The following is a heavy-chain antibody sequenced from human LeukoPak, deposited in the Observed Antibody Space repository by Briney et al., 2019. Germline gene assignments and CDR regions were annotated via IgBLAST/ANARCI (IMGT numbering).Heavy chain of an antibody. D-gene: IGHD2-15*01. J-gene: IGHJ5*02. CDR1: GGSFSGYY. Sequence: SETLSLTCAVYGGSFSGYYWSWIRQPPGKGLEWIGEINHSGNTNYNPSLKSRVTISLDTSKNQFYLKLSSVTAADTAVYYCASNPIVVVVAATPGWFDPWGQGTLVTVSS. CDR3: ASNPIVVVVAATPGWFDP. V-gene: IGHV4-34*01. CDR2: INHSGNT.